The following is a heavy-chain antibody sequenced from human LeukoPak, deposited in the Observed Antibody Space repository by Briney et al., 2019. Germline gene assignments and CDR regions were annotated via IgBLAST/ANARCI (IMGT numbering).Heavy chain of an antibody. CDR2: INPNSGGT. J-gene: IGHJ6*03. D-gene: IGHD3-9*01. V-gene: IGHV1-2*02. Sequence: ASVKVSCKASGYTFTGYYTHWVRQAPGQGLEWMGWINPNSGGTNYAQKFQGRVTMTRDTSISTAYMELSRLRSDDTAVYYCARDGLRYFDWRTKPRYYYMDVWGKGTTVTVSS. CDR3: ARDGLRYFDWRTKPRYYYMDV. CDR1: GYTFTGYY.